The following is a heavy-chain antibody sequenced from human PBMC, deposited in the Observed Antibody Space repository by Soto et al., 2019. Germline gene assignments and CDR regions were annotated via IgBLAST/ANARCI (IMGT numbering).Heavy chain of an antibody. V-gene: IGHV3-21*01. J-gene: IGHJ6*02. Sequence: AGGSLRLSCTSSGFTFATYSFNWVRQAPGKGLEWVSSITSGSTYIYYSDSVKGRFTVSRDNANGSVSLQMNGLQPEDTAIYYCVREKWGHYYRLDVWGQGTTVTVSS. CDR1: GFTFATYS. D-gene: IGHD1-26*01. CDR2: ITSGSTYI. CDR3: VREKWGHYYRLDV.